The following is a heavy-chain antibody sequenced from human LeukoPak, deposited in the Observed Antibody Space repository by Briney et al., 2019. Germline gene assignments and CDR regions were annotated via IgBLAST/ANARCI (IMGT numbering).Heavy chain of an antibody. CDR1: GFTFSSYA. CDR2: ISGSGGST. V-gene: IGHV3-23*01. Sequence: PGGSLRLSCAASGFTFSSYAMSWVRQAPGKGLEWVSAISGSGGSTYCADSVKGRFTISRDNSKNTLNLQMNSLRAEDTAVYYCAKDRRAVASYFDYWGQGTLVAVSS. J-gene: IGHJ4*02. D-gene: IGHD6-19*01. CDR3: AKDRRAVASYFDY.